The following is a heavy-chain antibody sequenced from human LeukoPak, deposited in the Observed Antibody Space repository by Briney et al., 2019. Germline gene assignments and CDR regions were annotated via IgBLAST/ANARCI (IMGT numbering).Heavy chain of an antibody. J-gene: IGHJ5*02. CDR3: ARHGAKWELQYWFDP. D-gene: IGHD1-26*01. CDR2: ISSSGSTI. Sequence: GGSLRLSCAASGFTFSGYSMNWVRQAPGKGLEWVSYISSSGSTIYYADSVKGRFTISRDNAKNSLYLQMNSLRAEDTAVYYCARHGAKWELQYWFDPWGQGTLVTVSS. CDR1: GFTFSGYS. V-gene: IGHV3-48*04.